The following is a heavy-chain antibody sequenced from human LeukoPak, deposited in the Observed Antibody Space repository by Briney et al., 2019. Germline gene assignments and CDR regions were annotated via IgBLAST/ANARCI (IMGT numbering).Heavy chain of an antibody. Sequence: GGSLRLSCAASGFTFSSYAMNWVRQAPGKGLEWVSGISGSGGGTYYADSVKGRFTISRDNSKNTLYLQMNSLRAEDTAVYYCAKGSSSSINGDYWGQGTLVTVSS. V-gene: IGHV3-23*01. CDR2: ISGSGGGT. D-gene: IGHD6-6*01. CDR1: GFTFSSYA. J-gene: IGHJ4*02. CDR3: AKGSSSSINGDY.